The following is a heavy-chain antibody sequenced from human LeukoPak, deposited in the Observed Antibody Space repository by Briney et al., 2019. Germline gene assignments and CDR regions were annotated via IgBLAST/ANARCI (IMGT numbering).Heavy chain of an antibody. J-gene: IGHJ5*02. CDR1: GGSFSGYY. Sequence: SETLSLTCAVYGGSFSGYYWSWIRQPPGKGLEWIGEINHSGSTNYNPSLKSRVTISVDTSKNQFSLKLSSVTAADTAVYYCARARIVGATRWFDPWGQGTLVTVSS. D-gene: IGHD1-26*01. CDR3: ARARIVGATRWFDP. CDR2: INHSGST. V-gene: IGHV4-34*01.